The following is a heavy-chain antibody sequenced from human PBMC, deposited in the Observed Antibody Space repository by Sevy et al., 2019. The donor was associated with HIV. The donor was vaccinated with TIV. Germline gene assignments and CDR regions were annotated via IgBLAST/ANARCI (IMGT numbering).Heavy chain of an antibody. D-gene: IGHD3-16*01. J-gene: IGHJ4*02. V-gene: IGHV3-30*09. CDR1: GFNFSTYA. CDR3: ARDARGDAALADY. Sequence: GGSLRLSCSVSGFNFSTYAMHWVRQAPGKGLERVAVISSDVIRKYYGASVRGRFAISRDNSDNTLSLQMNSLRIEDTAVYYCARDARGDAALADYWGQGTLVTVSS. CDR2: ISSDVIRK.